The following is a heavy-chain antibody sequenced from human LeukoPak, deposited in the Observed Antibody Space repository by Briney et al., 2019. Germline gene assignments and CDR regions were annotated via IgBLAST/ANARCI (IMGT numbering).Heavy chain of an antibody. D-gene: IGHD3-22*01. J-gene: IGHJ6*02. CDR3: ARVPYYDSSGYYYYYYYGMDV. CDR1: GGSISSYY. V-gene: IGHV4-59*01. CDR2: IYYSGST. Sequence: KTSETLSLTCTVSGGSISSYYWSWIRQPPGKGLEWIGYIYYSGSTNYNPSLKSRATISVDTSKKQFSLKLSSVTAADTAVYYCARVPYYDSSGYYYYYYYGMDVWGQGTTVTVSS.